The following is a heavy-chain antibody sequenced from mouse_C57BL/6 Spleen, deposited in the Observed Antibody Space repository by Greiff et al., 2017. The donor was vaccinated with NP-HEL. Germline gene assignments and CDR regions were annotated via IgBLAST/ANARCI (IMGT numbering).Heavy chain of an antibody. J-gene: IGHJ4*01. CDR1: GYAFSSSW. Sequence: QVQLQQPGAELVKPGASVKISCKASGYAFSSSWMNWVKQRPGKGLEWIGRIYPGDGDTNYNGKFKGKATLTADKSSSTAYMQLSSLTSEDSAVYFCARSEIGYAMDYWGQGTSVTVSS. CDR3: ARSEIGYAMDY. CDR2: IYPGDGDT. V-gene: IGHV1-82*01.